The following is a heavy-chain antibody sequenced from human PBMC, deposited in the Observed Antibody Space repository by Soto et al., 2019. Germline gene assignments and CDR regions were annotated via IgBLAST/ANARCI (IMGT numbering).Heavy chain of an antibody. D-gene: IGHD2-15*01. V-gene: IGHV1-18*01. CDR3: ARVWCSGGSCYSSYYYYYYMDV. CDR1: GYTFTSYG. Sequence: ASVKVSCKASGYTFTSYGISWVRQAPGQGLEWMGWISAYNGNTNYAQKLQGRVTMTTDTSTSTAYMELRSLRSDDTAVYYCARVWCSGGSCYSSYYYYYYMDVWGKGTTVTVSS. CDR2: ISAYNGNT. J-gene: IGHJ6*03.